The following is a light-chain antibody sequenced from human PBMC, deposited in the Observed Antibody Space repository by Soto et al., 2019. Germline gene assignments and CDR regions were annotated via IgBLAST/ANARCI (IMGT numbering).Light chain of an antibody. J-gene: IGKJ1*01. Sequence: EIVMTQSPGTLSVSPGERVTLSCRANRNIISNLAWYQQKPGQAPRLLIYGTSSRATGIPDRFSGSGSGTDFTLTISRLEPEDFAVYYCQQYETSSPTFGQGTKVDI. CDR3: QQYETSSPT. CDR1: RNIISN. V-gene: IGKV3-20*01. CDR2: GTS.